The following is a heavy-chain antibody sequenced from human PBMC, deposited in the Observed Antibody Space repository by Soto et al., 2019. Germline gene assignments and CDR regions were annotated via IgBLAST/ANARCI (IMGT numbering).Heavy chain of an antibody. V-gene: IGHV3-33*01. Sequence: GGSLRLSCAASGFTFSSYGMHWVRQAPGKGLEWVAVIWYDGSNKYYADSVKGRFTISRDNSKNTLYLQMNSLRAEDTAVYYCARDRYSSSLERFDYWGQGTLVTVSS. D-gene: IGHD6-13*01. CDR2: IWYDGSNK. CDR1: GFTFSSYG. CDR3: ARDRYSSSLERFDY. J-gene: IGHJ4*02.